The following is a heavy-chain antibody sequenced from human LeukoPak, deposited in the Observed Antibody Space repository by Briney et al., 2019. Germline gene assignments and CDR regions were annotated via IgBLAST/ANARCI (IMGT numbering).Heavy chain of an antibody. CDR3: TRDYGMAGSTNAFDI. CDR1: GFTFTTYR. Sequence: KAGGSLRLSCAASGFTFTTYRMEWVRQAPGKGLEWVSSISSSSSYTYYADSVKGRFTISRDNAKNSLYLQMNSLRAEDTAVYYCTRDYGMAGSTNAFDIWGQGTMVTVSS. V-gene: IGHV3-21*01. D-gene: IGHD5-24*01. CDR2: ISSSSSYT. J-gene: IGHJ3*02.